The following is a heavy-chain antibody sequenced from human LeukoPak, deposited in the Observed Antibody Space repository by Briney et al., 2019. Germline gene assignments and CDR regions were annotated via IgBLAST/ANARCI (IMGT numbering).Heavy chain of an antibody. Sequence: GGSLRLSCAASGFTFSSYGMHLVRQAPRKRLEWVAFIRYDGSNKYYADSVKGRFTISRDNSKNTLYLQMNSLRAEDTAVYYCAKDSVQLLFNWFDPWGQGTLVTVSS. V-gene: IGHV3-30*02. D-gene: IGHD2-2*01. J-gene: IGHJ5*02. CDR1: GFTFSSYG. CDR3: AKDSVQLLFNWFDP. CDR2: IRYDGSNK.